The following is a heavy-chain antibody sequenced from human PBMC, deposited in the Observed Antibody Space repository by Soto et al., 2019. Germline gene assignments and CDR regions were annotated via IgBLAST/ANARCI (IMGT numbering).Heavy chain of an antibody. J-gene: IGHJ3*02. CDR3: AKATATGGGAFDI. Sequence: GGSLRLSCAASGFICSSYDMSWVRQAPGKGLEWVSTILVDGRTFYVDSVKGRFTISRDSSNNMVYLQMNSLTAGDTALYYCAKATATGGGAFDICGQGTMVTVSS. CDR2: ILVDGRT. CDR1: GFICSSYD. V-gene: IGHV3-23*01. D-gene: IGHD2-8*02.